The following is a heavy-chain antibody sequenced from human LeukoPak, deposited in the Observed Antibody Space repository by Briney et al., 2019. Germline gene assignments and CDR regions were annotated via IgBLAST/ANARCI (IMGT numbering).Heavy chain of an antibody. Sequence: GGSLRLSCAASGFTFSSYRMNWVRQAPGKGLEWVSSISSSGVYIYYADSLKGRFSISRDNTQNSLSLQMNSLRAEDTAVYYCARDQSRWIFGQSVDYWGQGTLVTVSS. CDR1: GFTFSSYR. V-gene: IGHV3-21*01. CDR3: ARDQSRWIFGQSVDY. J-gene: IGHJ4*02. D-gene: IGHD3-3*01. CDR2: ISSSGVYI.